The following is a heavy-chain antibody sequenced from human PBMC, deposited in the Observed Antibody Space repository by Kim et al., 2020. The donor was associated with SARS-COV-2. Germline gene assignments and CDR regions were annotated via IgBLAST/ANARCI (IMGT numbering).Heavy chain of an antibody. Sequence: SETLSLTCAFSGASFSSGGHSWSWIRQPPGKGLEWWGYADQGGTTYYHPSFKSRVTISVDRSKNQFSLSLNSVTAADTAVYYCARASILYGVDVWGQGTTVIVSS. J-gene: IGHJ6*02. CDR1: GASFSSGGHS. V-gene: IGHV4-30-2*01. CDR2: ADQGGTT. CDR3: ARASILYGVDV. D-gene: IGHD6-6*01.